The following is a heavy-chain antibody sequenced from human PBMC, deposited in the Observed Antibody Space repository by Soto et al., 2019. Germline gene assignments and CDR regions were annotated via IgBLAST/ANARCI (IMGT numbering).Heavy chain of an antibody. D-gene: IGHD1-1*01. J-gene: IGHJ4*02. CDR3: ARRYGYSFDY. CDR1: GGSISSYY. Sequence: SETLSLTCTVSGGSISSYYWSWIRQPPGKGLEWIGYIYYSGSTNYNPPLKSRVTISADTSKNQFSLKLSSVTAADTAVYYCARRYGYSFDYWGQGTLVTVSS. CDR2: IYYSGST. V-gene: IGHV4-59*08.